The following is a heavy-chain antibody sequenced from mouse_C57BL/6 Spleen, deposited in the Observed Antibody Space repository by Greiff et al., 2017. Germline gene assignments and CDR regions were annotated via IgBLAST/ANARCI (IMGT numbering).Heavy chain of an antibody. CDR1: GYTFTSYT. D-gene: IGHD2-5*01. V-gene: IGHV1-4*01. CDR2: INPSSGYT. J-gene: IGHJ3*01. Sequence: QVQLQQSGAELARPGASVKMSCKASGYTFTSYTMHWVKQRPGQGLEWIGYINPSSGYTKYNQKFKDKATLTADKSSSTAYMQLSSLTSEDSAVYYCERETIVTRFAYWGQGTLVTVSA. CDR3: ERETIVTRFAY.